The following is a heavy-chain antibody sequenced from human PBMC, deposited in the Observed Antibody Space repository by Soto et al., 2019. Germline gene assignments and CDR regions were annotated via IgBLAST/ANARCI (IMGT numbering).Heavy chain of an antibody. Sequence: QVQLVHSGAEVKEPGASVKVSCKASGYTFTNYGITWVRQAPGQGREWMGWISAYNGYTNYAQKLQGRVTMTTDTSTSTVYMELRILLSDDTAVYYCARGGMYGSGSIDSWGQGTLVTVSS. CDR2: ISAYNGYT. D-gene: IGHD3-10*01. CDR3: ARGGMYGSGSIDS. V-gene: IGHV1-18*01. CDR1: GYTFTNYG. J-gene: IGHJ4*02.